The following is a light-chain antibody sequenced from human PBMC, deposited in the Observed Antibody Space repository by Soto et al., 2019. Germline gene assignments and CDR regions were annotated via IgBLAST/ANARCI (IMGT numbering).Light chain of an antibody. CDR3: QQYGISPHT. V-gene: IGKV3-20*01. CDR2: GAS. Sequence: EIVLTQSPGTLSLSPGERATLSCRASQSVSSSYLAWYQHKPGQAPRLLIYGASSRATGIPDRFSGSGSGTDFTLTISRLEPEDFAEYYCQQYGISPHTFGQGTKLEIK. CDR1: QSVSSSY. J-gene: IGKJ2*01.